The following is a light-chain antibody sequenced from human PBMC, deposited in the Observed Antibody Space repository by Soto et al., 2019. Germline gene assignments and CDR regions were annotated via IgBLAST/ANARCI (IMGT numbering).Light chain of an antibody. V-gene: IGKV1-39*01. CDR3: QQSYSTPLT. CDR2: AAS. CDR1: QTISNY. J-gene: IGKJ4*01. Sequence: DIQMTQSPSSLSASVGDRVTITCRASQTISNYLNWYQQKSGNAPNLLIYAASSLQSGVPSRFSGSGSGTDFTLTISSLQPEDFATYYCQQSYSTPLTFGGGTKVQVK.